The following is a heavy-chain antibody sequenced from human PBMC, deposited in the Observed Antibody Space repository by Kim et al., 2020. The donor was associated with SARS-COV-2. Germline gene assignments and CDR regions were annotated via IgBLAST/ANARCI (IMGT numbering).Heavy chain of an antibody. J-gene: IGHJ6*02. CDR2: ISSSSSYT. V-gene: IGHV3-11*06. Sequence: GGSLRLSCAASGFTFSGYYMSWIRQAPGKGLEWVSYISSSSSYTNYADSVKGRFTISRDNAKNSLYLQMNSLRAEDTAVYYCARSSSTMVRTLVRVIGGMDVWGQGTTVTASS. D-gene: IGHD3-10*01. CDR1: GFTFSGYY. CDR3: ARSSSTMVRTLVRVIGGMDV.